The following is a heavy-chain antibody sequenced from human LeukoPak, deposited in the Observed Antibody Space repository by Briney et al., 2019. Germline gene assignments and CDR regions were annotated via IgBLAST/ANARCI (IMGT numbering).Heavy chain of an antibody. Sequence: ASVKVSCKASGYTFTSYYMHWVRQAPGQGLEWMGIINPSGGSTSYAQKFQGRVTMARDTSTSTVYMELSSLRSEDTAVYYCARDPDFWSGYWYYFDYWGQGTLVTASS. V-gene: IGHV1-46*01. CDR1: GYTFTSYY. CDR3: ARDPDFWSGYWYYFDY. D-gene: IGHD3-3*01. CDR2: INPSGGST. J-gene: IGHJ4*02.